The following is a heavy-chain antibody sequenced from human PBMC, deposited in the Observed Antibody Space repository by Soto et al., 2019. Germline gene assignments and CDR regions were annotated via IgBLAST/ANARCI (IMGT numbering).Heavy chain of an antibody. D-gene: IGHD3-16*02. V-gene: IGHV1-2*04. Sequence: GASVKVSCKASGYTFTGYYMHWVRQAPGQGLEWMGWINPNSGGTNYAQKFQGWVTMTRDTSISTAYMELSRLRSDDTAVYYCARETTYIWGSYRDHDAFDIWGQGTMVTVS. CDR3: ARETTYIWGSYRDHDAFDI. J-gene: IGHJ3*02. CDR1: GYTFTGYY. CDR2: INPNSGGT.